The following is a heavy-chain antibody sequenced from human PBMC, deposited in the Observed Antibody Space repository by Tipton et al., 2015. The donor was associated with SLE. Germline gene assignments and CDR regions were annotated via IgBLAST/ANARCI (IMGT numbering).Heavy chain of an antibody. CDR1: GGSISSSRYP. Sequence: TLSLTCTVSGGSISSSRYPWAWIRQPPGKGLEWIGSVYYSGKTSYNPSLMSRVIISEDTSTNQFSLILSSVTAADTAVYYCATSDFYGSGQGLDVWGQGTTVTVSS. V-gene: IGHV4-39*07. D-gene: IGHD3-10*01. J-gene: IGHJ6*02. CDR2: VYYSGKT. CDR3: ATSDFYGSGQGLDV.